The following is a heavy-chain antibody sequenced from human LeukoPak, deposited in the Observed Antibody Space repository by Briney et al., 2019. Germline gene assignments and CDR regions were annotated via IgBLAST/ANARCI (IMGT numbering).Heavy chain of an antibody. CDR3: ARDAYCSGGSCYWFDS. CDR2: IYYIGST. V-gene: IGHV4-31*03. CDR1: GGSISSGGYY. Sequence: TSQTLSLTCTVSGGSISSGGYYWSWIRQHPGKGLEWIGYIYYIGSTYYNPSLKSRVTISVDTSKNQFSLKLSSVTAADTAVYYCARDAYCSGGSCYWFDSWGQGTLVTVSS. D-gene: IGHD2-15*01. J-gene: IGHJ5*01.